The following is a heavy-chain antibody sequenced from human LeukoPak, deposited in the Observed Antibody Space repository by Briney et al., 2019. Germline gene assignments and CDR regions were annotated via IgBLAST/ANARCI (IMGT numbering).Heavy chain of an antibody. CDR2: ISSSSSTI. CDR1: GFTFSSYS. D-gene: IGHD3-10*01. V-gene: IGHV3-48*01. J-gene: IGHJ4*02. Sequence: GGSLRLSCAASGFTFSSYSMNWVRQAPGKGLEWVSYISSSSSTIYYADSVKGRFTISRDNAKNSLYLQMNSLRAEDTAVYYGARGASRYYYGSGSYYIDDYWGQGTLVTVSS. CDR3: ARGASRYYYGSGSYYIDDY.